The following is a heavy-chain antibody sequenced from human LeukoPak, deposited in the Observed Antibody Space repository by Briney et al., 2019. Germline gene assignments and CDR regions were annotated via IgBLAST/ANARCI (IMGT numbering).Heavy chain of an antibody. CDR3: ARRRDTGNRYFDY. Sequence: GESLQISCKGSGYSFTSYWIGWVRQLPGKGLEWMGIIYPGDSDTRYSPSFQGQVTISADKSISTAYLQWSSLKASDTAMYYCARRRDTGNRYFDYWGQGTLVTVSS. CDR2: IYPGDSDT. J-gene: IGHJ4*02. V-gene: IGHV5-51*01. CDR1: GYSFTSYW. D-gene: IGHD5-18*01.